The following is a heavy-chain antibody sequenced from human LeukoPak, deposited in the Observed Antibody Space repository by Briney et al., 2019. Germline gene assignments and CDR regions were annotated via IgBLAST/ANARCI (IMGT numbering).Heavy chain of an antibody. Sequence: SETLSLTCTVSGGSISSYYWSWIRQPPGKGLEWIGYIYYSGSTNYNPSLKSRVTISADTSKNQFSLKLSSVTAADTAVYYCARDDTSSGWADAFYIWGQGTMVTVSS. CDR2: IYYSGST. D-gene: IGHD6-19*01. CDR3: ARDDTSSGWADAFYI. J-gene: IGHJ3*02. V-gene: IGHV4-59*01. CDR1: GGSISSYY.